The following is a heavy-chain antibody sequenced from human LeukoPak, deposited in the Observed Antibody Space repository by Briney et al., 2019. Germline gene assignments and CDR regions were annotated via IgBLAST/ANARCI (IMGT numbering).Heavy chain of an antibody. V-gene: IGHV1-8*01. D-gene: IGHD3-22*01. CDR2: MNPNSGNA. CDR1: GYTFTSYD. CDR3: ARRYYYDGSGLRLDV. J-gene: IGHJ6*04. Sequence: ASVKVSCKASGYTFTSYDINWVRQAAGQGLEWMGWMNPNSGNAAYAQKFQGRVTMTRDTSISTAYMDLSSLRSEDTAVYYCARRYYYDGSGLRLDVWGKGTPVTVSS.